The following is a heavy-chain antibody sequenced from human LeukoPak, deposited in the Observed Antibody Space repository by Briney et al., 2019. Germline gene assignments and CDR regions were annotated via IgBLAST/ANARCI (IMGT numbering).Heavy chain of an antibody. J-gene: IGHJ4*02. CDR3: AKDSGWELQEYFFDD. D-gene: IGHD1-26*01. CDR2: ISPSNGNT. V-gene: IGHV1-18*01. CDR1: HYTFTSYS. Sequence: VASVKVSCKASHYTFTSYSINWVRQAPGQGLEWMGWISPSNGNTEYAEKIQGRVTMTVDTSTRTVYMELRSLQSDDTAVYYCAKDSGWELQEYFFDDWGQGTLVTASS.